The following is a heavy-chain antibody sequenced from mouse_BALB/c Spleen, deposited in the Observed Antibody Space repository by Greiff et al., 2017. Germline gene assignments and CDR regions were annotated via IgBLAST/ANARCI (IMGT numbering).Heavy chain of an antibody. V-gene: IGHV3-2*02. CDR2: ISYSGST. CDR1: GYSITSDYA. J-gene: IGHJ3*01. D-gene: IGHD2-10*01. CDR3: ARSPYYGNPAWFAY. Sequence: VQLQQSGPGLVKPSQSLSLTCTVTGYSITSDYAWNWIRQFPGNKLEWMGYISYSGSTSYNPSLKSRISITRDTSKNQFFLQLNSVTTEDTATYYCARSPYYGNPAWFAYWGQGTLVTVSA.